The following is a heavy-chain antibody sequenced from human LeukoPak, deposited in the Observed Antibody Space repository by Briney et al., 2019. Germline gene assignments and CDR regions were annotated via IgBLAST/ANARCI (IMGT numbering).Heavy chain of an antibody. CDR1: GFTFSSYG. D-gene: IGHD3-10*01. J-gene: IGHJ5*02. Sequence: PGGSLRLSCAASGFTFSSYGMHWVRQAPGKGLEWVSAISGSGGSTYYADSVKGRFTISRDNSKNTLYLQMNSLRAEDTAVYYCAKDEKTSGWFDPWGQGTLVTVSS. V-gene: IGHV3-23*01. CDR2: ISGSGGST. CDR3: AKDEKTSGWFDP.